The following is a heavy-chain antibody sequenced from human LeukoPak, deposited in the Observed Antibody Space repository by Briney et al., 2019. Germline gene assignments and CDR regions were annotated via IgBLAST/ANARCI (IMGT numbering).Heavy chain of an antibody. Sequence: SETLSLTCAVYGGSFSGYYWSWIRQPPGKGLEWIGEINHSGGTNYNPSLKSRVTISVDTSKNQFSLKLSSVTAADTAVYYCAREVVITTFAFDIWGQGTMVTVSS. CDR1: GGSFSGYY. J-gene: IGHJ3*02. D-gene: IGHD3-22*01. V-gene: IGHV4-34*01. CDR2: INHSGGT. CDR3: AREVVITTFAFDI.